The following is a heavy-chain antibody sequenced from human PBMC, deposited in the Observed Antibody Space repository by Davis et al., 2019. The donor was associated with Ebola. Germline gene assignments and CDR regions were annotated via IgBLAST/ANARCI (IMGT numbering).Heavy chain of an antibody. J-gene: IGHJ6*04. CDR2: ISSSSGTI. CDR1: GFTFSKYS. Sequence: GESLKISCGVSGFTFSKYSMKWVRQAPGKGLEWVSYISSSSGTIYYADSVKGRFTISRDNAKDSLYLQMNSLRDEDTAVYYCARGSSSDSYYYYGMDVWGKGTTVTVSS. V-gene: IGHV3-48*02. CDR3: ARGSSSDSYYYYGMDV. D-gene: IGHD6-6*01.